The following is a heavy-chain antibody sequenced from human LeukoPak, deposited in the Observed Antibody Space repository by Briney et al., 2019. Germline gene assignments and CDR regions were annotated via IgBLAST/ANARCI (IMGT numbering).Heavy chain of an antibody. CDR3: ARSRGSGTTPRY. D-gene: IGHD3-10*01. Sequence: SETLSLTCAVYGGSFSGYYWSWIRQPPGKGLEWIGEINHSGSTNYNPSLKSRVTISVDTSKNQFSLKLSSVTAADTAVYYCARSRGSGTTPRYWGQGTLVTVSS. J-gene: IGHJ4*02. CDR1: GGSFSGYY. V-gene: IGHV4-34*01. CDR2: INHSGST.